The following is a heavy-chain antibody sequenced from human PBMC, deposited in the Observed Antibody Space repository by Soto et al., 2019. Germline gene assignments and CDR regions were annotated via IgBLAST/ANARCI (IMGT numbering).Heavy chain of an antibody. J-gene: IGHJ4*02. CDR2: IYYSGST. CDR1: GGSISSGGYY. V-gene: IGHV4-31*03. D-gene: IGHD2-2*01. Sequence: QVQLQESGPGLVKPSQTLSLTCTVSGGSISSGGYYWSWIRQHPGKGLEWIGYIYYSGSTYYNPSLKSRVTISVDTSKNHLSLKLSSVTAADTAVYYCARSVVPAASPFDYWGQGTLVTVSS. CDR3: ARSVVPAASPFDY.